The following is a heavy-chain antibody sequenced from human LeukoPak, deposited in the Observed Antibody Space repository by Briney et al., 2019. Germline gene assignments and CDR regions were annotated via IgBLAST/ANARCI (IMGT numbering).Heavy chain of an antibody. V-gene: IGHV3-48*03. CDR3: ATEGSGSYYWYFDL. D-gene: IGHD1-26*01. J-gene: IGHJ2*01. CDR1: GFTFGSYE. CDR2: INSRGSTI. Sequence: PGVSLRLSCAASGFTFGSYEMNWVRQAPGKGLEVVSYINSRGSTIYYADSVKGRFTISRDNAKNSLFLQMNSLRAEDTAVYYCATEGSGSYYWYFDLWGRGTQVTVSS.